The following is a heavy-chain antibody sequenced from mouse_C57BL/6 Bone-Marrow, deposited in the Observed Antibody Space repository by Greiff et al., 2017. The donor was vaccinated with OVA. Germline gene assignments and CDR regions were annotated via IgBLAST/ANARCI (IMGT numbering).Heavy chain of an antibody. CDR3: ARDEVITTVPDYFDY. D-gene: IGHD1-1*01. CDR1: GYTFTSYG. Sequence: VQLQQSGAELARPGASVKLSCKASGYTFTSYGISWVKQRTGQGLEWIGEIHPRSGNTYYNEKFKGKATLTADKSSSTAYMELRSLTAEDSAVYFCARDEVITTVPDYFDYWGQGTTLTVSS. J-gene: IGHJ2*01. CDR2: IHPRSGNT. V-gene: IGHV1-81*01.